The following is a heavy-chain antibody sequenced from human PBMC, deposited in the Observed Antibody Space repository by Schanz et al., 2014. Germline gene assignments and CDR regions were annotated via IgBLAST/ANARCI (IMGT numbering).Heavy chain of an antibody. Sequence: QVQLVQSGAEVKKPGASVKVSCKASGYTFTSYVISWVRQAPGQGLEWMGWISADNGNTNYAQRLQGRVTMTTDTSTSTAYMELRSLRSDDTAVYYCARAGQDYSDSSGYATYYFGNWGQGTLVTVSS. V-gene: IGHV1-18*01. D-gene: IGHD3-22*01. CDR3: ARAGQDYSDSSGYATYYFGN. J-gene: IGHJ4*02. CDR2: ISADNGNT. CDR1: GYTFTSYV.